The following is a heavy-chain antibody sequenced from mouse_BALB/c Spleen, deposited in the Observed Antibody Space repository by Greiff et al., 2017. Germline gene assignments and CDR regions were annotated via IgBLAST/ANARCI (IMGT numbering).Heavy chain of an antibody. J-gene: IGHJ4*01. CDR3: ARVGSSGDYAMDY. Sequence: VKLQESGPGLVAPSQSLSITCTVSGFSLTGYGVNWVRQPPGKGLEWLGMIWGDGSTDYNSALKSRLSISKDNSKSQVFLKMNSLQTDDTARYYCARVGSSGDYAMDYWGQGTSVTVSS. V-gene: IGHV2-6-7*01. CDR1: GFSLTGYG. D-gene: IGHD1-1*01. CDR2: IWGDGST.